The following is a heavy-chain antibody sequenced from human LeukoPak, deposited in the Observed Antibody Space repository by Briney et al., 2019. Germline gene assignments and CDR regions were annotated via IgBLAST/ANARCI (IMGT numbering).Heavy chain of an antibody. V-gene: IGHV3-7*01. CDR1: GFNFNNYW. J-gene: IGHJ4*02. D-gene: IGHD2/OR15-2a*01. CDR2: IKDDGSEK. Sequence: GGSLRLSCAASGFNFNNYWMSWLRQAPGKGLEWVANIKDDGSEKYYVDSVKGRFTISRDNAKNSLYLQMNSLRAEDTAVYYCARGPTRANSTDYWGQGALVTVSS. CDR3: ARGPTRANSTDY.